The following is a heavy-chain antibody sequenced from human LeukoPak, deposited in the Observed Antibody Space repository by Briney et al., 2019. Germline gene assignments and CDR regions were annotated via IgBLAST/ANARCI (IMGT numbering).Heavy chain of an antibody. CDR3: ARPSSGWYGGVFDY. V-gene: IGHV4-39*01. D-gene: IGHD6-19*01. Sequence: PSETLSLTCTVTGGSISSSSYYWVWIRQPPVKGLEWIGSIYYSGSTYYNPSLKSRVTISVDTSKNQFSLKLSSVTAADTAVYYCARPSSGWYGGVFDYWGQGTLVTVSS. CDR1: GGSISSSSYY. J-gene: IGHJ4*02. CDR2: IYYSGST.